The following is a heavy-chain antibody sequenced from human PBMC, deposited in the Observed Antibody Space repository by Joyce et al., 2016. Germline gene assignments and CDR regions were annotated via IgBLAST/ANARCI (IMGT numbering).Heavy chain of an antibody. V-gene: IGHV5-51*01. CDR2: ISPRDSVT. D-gene: IGHD2-8*01. CDR3: ARRRDGPNWFDP. CDR1: GYSFTTYW. J-gene: IGHJ5*02. Sequence: EVQLVQSGAEVKKPGESLKISCKASGYSFTTYWIGWLRQMPEKGLEWTGVISPRDSVTRFNPSFERQVTMSVDTSTNTAYLQWSSLRASDTSIYYCARRRDGPNWFDPWGQGTLVTVSS.